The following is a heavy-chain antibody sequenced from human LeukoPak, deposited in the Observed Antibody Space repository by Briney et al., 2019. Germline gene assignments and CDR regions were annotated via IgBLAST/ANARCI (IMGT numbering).Heavy chain of an antibody. D-gene: IGHD6-6*01. CDR3: AKGLGAARGTNAFDI. J-gene: IGHJ3*02. CDR1: GFTFDDYA. Sequence: PGGSLRLSCAASGFTFDDYAMHWVRHAPGKGLEWVSGISWNSGSIGYAASVKGRFTISRDHAKNSLYLQMSSLRAEDMALYYCAKGLGAARGTNAFDIWGQGTMVTVSS. V-gene: IGHV3-9*03. CDR2: ISWNSGSI.